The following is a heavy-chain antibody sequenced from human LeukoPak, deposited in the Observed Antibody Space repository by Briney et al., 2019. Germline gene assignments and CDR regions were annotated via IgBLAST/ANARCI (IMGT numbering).Heavy chain of an antibody. CDR2: IGTAGDT. CDR3: ARGGYSYGTYYYYGMDV. J-gene: IGHJ6*02. CDR1: GFTFSSYD. Sequence: GGSLRLSCAASGFTFSSYDMHWVRQATGKGLEWVSAIGTAGDTYYPGSVKGRFTISRENAKNSLYLQMNSLRAGDTAVYYCARGGYSYGTYYYYGMDVWGQGTTVTVSS. D-gene: IGHD5-18*01. V-gene: IGHV3-13*01.